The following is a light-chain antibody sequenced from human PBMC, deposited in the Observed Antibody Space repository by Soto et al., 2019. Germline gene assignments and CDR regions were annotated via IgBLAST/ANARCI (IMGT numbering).Light chain of an antibody. CDR3: QQRSNWPLT. CDR1: QSVSGF. V-gene: IGKV3-11*01. CDR2: DAS. J-gene: IGKJ4*01. Sequence: EIVLTQSPATLSLSPGERATLSYRASQSVSGFLAWYQQKPGQAPRLLIYDASNRATGIPARFSGSGSGTDFTLSISGLEPEDFAVYYCQQRSNWPLTFGGGTKVEIK.